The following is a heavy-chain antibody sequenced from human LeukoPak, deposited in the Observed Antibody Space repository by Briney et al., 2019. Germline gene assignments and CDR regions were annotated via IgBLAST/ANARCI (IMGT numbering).Heavy chain of an antibody. D-gene: IGHD2-15*01. Sequence: GGSLRLSCAASGFTFSSYSMNWVRQAPGKGLEWVSSISSSSYIYYADSVKGRFTISRDNAKNSLYLQMNSLRAEDTAVYYCARDFKVVVAATPEDYWGQGTLVTVSS. J-gene: IGHJ4*02. CDR3: ARDFKVVVAATPEDY. V-gene: IGHV3-21*01. CDR1: GFTFSSYS. CDR2: ISSSSYI.